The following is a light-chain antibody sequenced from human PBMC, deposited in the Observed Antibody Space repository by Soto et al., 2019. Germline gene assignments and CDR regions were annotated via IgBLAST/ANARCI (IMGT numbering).Light chain of an antibody. V-gene: IGLV2-14*01. CDR2: EVT. Sequence: QSALTQPASVSGSPGQSIAISCTGSSSDIGIYKYVSWYQQHPGKVPKLIIYEVTNRPSGVSNRFSGSKSGTSASLAITGLQAEDEADYYCQSYDSSLNVVFGGGTKLTVL. CDR1: SSDIGIYKY. J-gene: IGLJ2*01. CDR3: QSYDSSLNVV.